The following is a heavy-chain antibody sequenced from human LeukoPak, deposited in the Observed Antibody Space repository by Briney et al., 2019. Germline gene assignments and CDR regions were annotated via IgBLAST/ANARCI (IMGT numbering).Heavy chain of an antibody. V-gene: IGHV4-39*01. CDR3: ARSSLTLVRGVRTVDY. Sequence: SETLSLTCTVSGGSLSSSSYYWGWIRQPPGKGLEWIGSIYYSGSTYYNPSLKSRVTISVDTSKNQFSLKLSSVTAADTAAYYCARSSLTLVRGVRTVDYWGQGTPVTVSS. D-gene: IGHD3-10*01. J-gene: IGHJ4*02. CDR1: GGSLSSSSYY. CDR2: IYYSGST.